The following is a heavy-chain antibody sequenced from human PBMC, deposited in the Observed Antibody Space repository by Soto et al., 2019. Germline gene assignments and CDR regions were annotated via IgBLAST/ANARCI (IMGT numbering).Heavy chain of an antibody. J-gene: IGHJ6*02. CDR2: IDPSDSYA. Sequence: PGESLKISCKGSGYSFPSYWISWVRQMPGKGLEWMGRIDPSDSYANYSPSFQGHVTISADKSITTAYLQWSSLRAEDTAVYYCAKDLRWKQQGYYYGMDVWGQGTTVTVYS. CDR1: GYSFPSYW. CDR3: AKDLRWKQQGYYYGMDV. V-gene: IGHV5-10-1*01. D-gene: IGHD3-3*01.